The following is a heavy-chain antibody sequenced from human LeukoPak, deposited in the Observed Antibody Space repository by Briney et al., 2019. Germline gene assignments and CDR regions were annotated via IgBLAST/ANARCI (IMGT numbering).Heavy chain of an antibody. V-gene: IGHV3-9*01. D-gene: IGHD2-15*01. CDR2: ISWNSGTI. CDR3: AKAFGSYFYYYGMDV. CDR1: GFTFNNYA. J-gene: IGHJ6*02. Sequence: GRSLRLSCAALGFTFNNYAIHWVRQAPGKGLEWVSGISWNSGTIGYADSVKGRFTISRDNAKNSLYLQMNSLRAGDTALYYCAKAFGSYFYYYGMDVWGQGTTVTVSS.